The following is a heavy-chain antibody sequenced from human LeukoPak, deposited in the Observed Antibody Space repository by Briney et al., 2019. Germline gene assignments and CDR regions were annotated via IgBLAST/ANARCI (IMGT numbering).Heavy chain of an antibody. CDR3: AKERGAGYSSSPFDY. V-gene: IGHV3-9*01. J-gene: IGHJ4*02. D-gene: IGHD6-13*01. CDR2: ISWNSGSI. CDR1: GFTFDEYA. Sequence: GGSLRLSCAASGFTFDEYAMYWVRQAPGKGLEWVSGISWNSGSIGYADSVKGRFTISRDNAKNSLYLQMNSLRAEDTALYYCAKERGAGYSSSPFDYWGQGTLVTVSS.